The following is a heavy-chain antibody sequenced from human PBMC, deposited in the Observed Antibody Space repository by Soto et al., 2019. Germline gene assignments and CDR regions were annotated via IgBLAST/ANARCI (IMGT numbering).Heavy chain of an antibody. J-gene: IGHJ6*02. V-gene: IGHV1-8*02. CDR1: GYTFTSYD. Sequence: PSVKVSCKASGYTFTSYDINWVRQAPGQGLEWVGWMTPNSGGTGYAQTFQGRVTLTRDTSRSTAYMELSSLTSEDTAVYYCARLPLSSGWSGAYYYGMDVWGQGTTVTVSS. D-gene: IGHD6-19*01. CDR3: ARLPLSSGWSGAYYYGMDV. CDR2: MTPNSGGT.